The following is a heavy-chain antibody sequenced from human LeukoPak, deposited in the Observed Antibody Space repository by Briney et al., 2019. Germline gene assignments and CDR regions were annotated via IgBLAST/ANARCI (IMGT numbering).Heavy chain of an antibody. CDR3: AGSPGPRFGELLFAAFDT. V-gene: IGHV4-30-2*01. D-gene: IGHD3-10*01. J-gene: IGHJ3*02. Sequence: SETLSLTCAVSGGSISSGGYSWSWIRQPPGKGLEWIGYIYHSGSTNYNPSLKSRVTISVDTSKNQFSLKLSSVTAADTAVYYCAGSPGPRFGELLFAAFDTWGQGTMVTVSS. CDR1: GGSISSGGYS. CDR2: IYHSGST.